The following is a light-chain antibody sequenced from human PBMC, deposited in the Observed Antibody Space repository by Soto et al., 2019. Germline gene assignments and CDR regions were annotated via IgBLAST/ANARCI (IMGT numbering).Light chain of an antibody. V-gene: IGKV3-11*01. CDR2: DAS. Sequence: EIVLTQSPATLSLSPGERATLSCRASQSVSSYLAWYQQKPGQAPRLLIYDASNRATGIPARFSGSGSGTDFTLTISSLEPEDFAVYYCQQRSNWPTWTFGQGPKVEI. J-gene: IGKJ1*01. CDR1: QSVSSY. CDR3: QQRSNWPTWT.